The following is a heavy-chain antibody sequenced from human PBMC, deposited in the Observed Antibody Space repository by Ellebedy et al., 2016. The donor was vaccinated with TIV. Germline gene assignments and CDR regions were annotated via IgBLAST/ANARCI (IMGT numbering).Heavy chain of an antibody. CDR1: GGTFSSYA. J-gene: IGHJ6*02. V-gene: IGHV3-23*01. D-gene: IGHD1-26*01. Sequence: SXXASGGTFSSYAMSWVRQAPGKGLEWVSAISGSGGSTYYADSVKGRFTISRDNSKNTLYLQMNSLRAEDTAVYYCAKAIPALPRYYYYGMDVWGQGTTVTVSS. CDR2: ISGSGGST. CDR3: AKAIPALPRYYYYGMDV.